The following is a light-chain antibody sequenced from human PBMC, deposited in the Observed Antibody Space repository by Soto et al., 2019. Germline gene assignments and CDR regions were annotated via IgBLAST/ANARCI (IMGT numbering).Light chain of an antibody. Sequence: QAVVTQEPSLTVSPGGTVTLTCASSTGAVTSGYYPNWFQQKPGQAPRALIYSTSNQHSWTPARFSGSLLGGKAALTLSGVQHEDEAEYYCLLYYGGAAVFGGGTQLTVL. J-gene: IGLJ7*01. V-gene: IGLV7-43*01. CDR3: LLYYGGAAV. CDR2: STS. CDR1: TGAVTSGYY.